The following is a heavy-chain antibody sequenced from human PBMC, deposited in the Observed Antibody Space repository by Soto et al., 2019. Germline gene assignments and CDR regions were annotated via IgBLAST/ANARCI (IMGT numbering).Heavy chain of an antibody. J-gene: IGHJ4*02. CDR3: ARVEMATIGLDY. D-gene: IGHD5-12*01. V-gene: IGHV4-30-4*01. CDR2: IYYSGST. CDR1: GGSISSGDYY. Sequence: SETLSLTCTVSGGSISSGDYYWSWIRQPPGKGLEWIGYIYYSGSTYYNPSLKSRVTISVDTSKNQFSLKLSSVTAADTAVYYCARVEMATIGLDYWGQGTLVTVSS.